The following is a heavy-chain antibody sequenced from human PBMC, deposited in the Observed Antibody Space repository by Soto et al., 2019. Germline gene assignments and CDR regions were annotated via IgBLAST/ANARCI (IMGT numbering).Heavy chain of an antibody. CDR1: GGTFSSYT. V-gene: IGHV1-69*02. D-gene: IGHD2-15*01. CDR3: GYCSGGSCYDNWFDP. CDR2: IIPILGIA. J-gene: IGHJ5*02. Sequence: QVQLVQSGAEVKKPGSSVKVSCKASGGTFSSYTISWVRQAPGQGLEWMGRIIPILGIANYAQKFQGRVTITADKSTSTAYMELSSLRSEDTAVYYCGYCSGGSCYDNWFDPWGQGTLVTVSS.